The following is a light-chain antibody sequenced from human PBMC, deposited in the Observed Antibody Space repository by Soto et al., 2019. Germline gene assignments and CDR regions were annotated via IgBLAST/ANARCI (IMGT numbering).Light chain of an antibody. V-gene: IGLV1-47*01. CDR3: AAWDDSLSGSYV. CDR2: RNN. J-gene: IGLJ1*01. Sequence: VLTQPPSASGTPGQRVTISCSGSSSNIGSNYVYWYQQLPGTAPKLLIYRNNQRPSGVPDRFSGSKYGTSASLAISGLRSEDEADYYCAAWDDSLSGSYVFGTGTKVTVL. CDR1: SSNIGSNY.